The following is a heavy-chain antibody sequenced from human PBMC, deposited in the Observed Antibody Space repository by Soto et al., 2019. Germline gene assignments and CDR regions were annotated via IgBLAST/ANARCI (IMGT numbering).Heavy chain of an antibody. V-gene: IGHV3-23*01. Sequence: EVQLLESGGGLVQPGGSLRLSCAASGFTFSTYAMNWVPGAPGKGLEWVSGISGSGDSTYYADRVKGRFTVSRDNAKNTLSLQMTSLRAEDTAVFYCAKERSSGWSLDYWGQGTLVTVSS. CDR2: ISGSGDST. CDR3: AKERSSGWSLDY. J-gene: IGHJ4*02. D-gene: IGHD6-19*01. CDR1: GFTFSTYA.